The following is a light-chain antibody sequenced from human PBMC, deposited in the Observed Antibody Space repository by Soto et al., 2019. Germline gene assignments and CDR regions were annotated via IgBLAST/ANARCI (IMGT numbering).Light chain of an antibody. J-gene: IGLJ2*01. CDR2: DVS. CDR3: SSYTSSSTVV. V-gene: IGLV2-14*01. Sequence: QSALTQPASVSGSPGQSITISCTGTSIDAGGYNYVSWYQQHPGKAPKLMIYDVSNRPSGVSNRFSGSMSGNTASLTISGLQGEDGADYYCSSYTSSSTVVFGGGTKLAVL. CDR1: SIDAGGYNY.